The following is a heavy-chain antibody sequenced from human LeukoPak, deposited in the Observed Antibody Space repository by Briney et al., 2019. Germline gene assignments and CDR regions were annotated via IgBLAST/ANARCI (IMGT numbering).Heavy chain of an antibody. D-gene: IGHD6-6*01. V-gene: IGHV1-2*02. CDR2: INPNSGGT. Sequence: ASVKVSCKASGYTFTGYYMHWVRQAPGQGLEWMGWINPNSGGTNYAQKFQGRVTMTRDTSISTAYMELSRLRSDDTAVYYCARVTQPYSSSYRFDPWGQGTLVTVSS. CDR3: ARVTQPYSSSYRFDP. J-gene: IGHJ5*02. CDR1: GYTFTGYY.